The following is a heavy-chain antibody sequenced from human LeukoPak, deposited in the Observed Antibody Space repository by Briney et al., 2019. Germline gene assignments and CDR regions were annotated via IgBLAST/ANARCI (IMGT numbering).Heavy chain of an antibody. J-gene: IGHJ4*02. CDR1: GYTFTSYY. V-gene: IGHV7-4-1*02. D-gene: IGHD6-13*01. Sequence: GASVKVSFTASGYTFTSYYMHWVRQAPGQGLEWMGWINTNTGNPTYAQGFTGRFVFSLDTSVSTAYLQISSLKAEDTAVYYCARGYSSSEIDYWGQGTLVTVSS. CDR2: INTNTGNP. CDR3: ARGYSSSEIDY.